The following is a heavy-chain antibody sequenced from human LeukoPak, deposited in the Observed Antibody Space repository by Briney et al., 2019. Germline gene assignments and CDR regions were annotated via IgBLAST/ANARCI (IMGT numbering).Heavy chain of an antibody. CDR2: IIPILGIA. CDR3: ARDQQGDSSSWYWGNNWFDP. D-gene: IGHD6-13*01. CDR1: GYTFTSYG. Sequence: VASVKVSCKASGYTFTSYGISWVQQAPGQGLEWMGRIIPILGIANYAQKFQGRVTITADKSTSTAYMELSSLRSEDTAVYYCARDQQGDSSSWYWGNNWFDPWGQGTLVTVSS. V-gene: IGHV1-69*04. J-gene: IGHJ5*02.